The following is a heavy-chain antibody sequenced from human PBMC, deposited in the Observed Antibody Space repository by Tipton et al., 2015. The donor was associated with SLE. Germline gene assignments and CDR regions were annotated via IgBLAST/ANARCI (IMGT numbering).Heavy chain of an antibody. CDR3: ARLSWPEDY. CDR2: IYYSGST. J-gene: IGHJ4*02. D-gene: IGHD6-13*01. V-gene: IGHV4-39*07. CDR1: GGSISSSSYY. Sequence: TLSLTCTVSGGSISSSSYYWGWIRQAPGRGLEWIGSIYYSGSTYYNPSLKSRVTISVDTSKNQFSLKLSSVTAAVTAVYYCARLSWPEDYWGQGTQVTVSS.